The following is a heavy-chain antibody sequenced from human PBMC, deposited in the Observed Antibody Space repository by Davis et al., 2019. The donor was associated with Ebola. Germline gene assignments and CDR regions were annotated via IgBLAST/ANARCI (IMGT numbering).Heavy chain of an antibody. CDR1: GFTFSSFW. CDR2: IRYDGSNK. J-gene: IGHJ4*02. V-gene: IGHV3-30*02. CDR3: ARGVNYFDY. D-gene: IGHD3-10*01. Sequence: GESLKISCAASGFTFSSFWMSWVRQDPGKGLEWVAYIRYDGSNKYYADSVKGRFTISRDNSKNTLYLQMNSLRAEDTAVYYCARGVNYFDYWGQGTLVTVSS.